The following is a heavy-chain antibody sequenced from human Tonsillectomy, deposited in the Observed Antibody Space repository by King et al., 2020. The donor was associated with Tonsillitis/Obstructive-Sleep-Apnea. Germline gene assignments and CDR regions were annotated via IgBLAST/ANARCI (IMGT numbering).Heavy chain of an antibody. V-gene: IGHV3-30*04. CDR1: GFTFSSYA. CDR2: ISYDGSNK. CDR3: ARGLGYYYDSSGYYPGSAFDI. Sequence: VQLVQSGGGVVQPGRSLRLSCAASGFTFSSYAMHWVRQAPGKGLEWVAVISYDGSNKYYADSVKGRFTISRANSKNTLYLQMNSLGAEDTAVYYCARGLGYYYDSSGYYPGSAFDIWGQGTMVTVSS. J-gene: IGHJ3*02. D-gene: IGHD3-22*01.